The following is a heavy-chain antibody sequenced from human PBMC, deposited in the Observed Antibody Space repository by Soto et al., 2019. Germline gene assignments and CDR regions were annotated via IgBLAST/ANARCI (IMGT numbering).Heavy chain of an antibody. Sequence: SVKVSCKASGGTFSSYTICWVRQAPGQGLEWMGRIIPILGIANYAQKFQGRVTITADKSTSTAYMELSSLRSEDTAVYYCARDMGYCSGGSCYPKTYYFDYWGQGTLVTVSS. CDR2: IIPILGIA. J-gene: IGHJ4*02. D-gene: IGHD2-15*01. V-gene: IGHV1-69*04. CDR1: GGTFSSYT. CDR3: ARDMGYCSGGSCYPKTYYFDY.